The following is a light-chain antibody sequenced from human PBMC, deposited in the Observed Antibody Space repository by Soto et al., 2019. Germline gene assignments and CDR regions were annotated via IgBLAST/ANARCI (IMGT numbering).Light chain of an antibody. CDR3: QQYNSYSWK. CDR1: QSISSW. J-gene: IGKJ1*01. Sequence: DIQMTQSPSTLSASVGDRVTITCRASQSISSWLAWYQQKPGKAPKLLIYKASSLESGVPSRFSGSGSGTEFTLTISSLQPDDFATYYCQQYNSYSWKFGQGTKVDI. CDR2: KAS. V-gene: IGKV1-5*03.